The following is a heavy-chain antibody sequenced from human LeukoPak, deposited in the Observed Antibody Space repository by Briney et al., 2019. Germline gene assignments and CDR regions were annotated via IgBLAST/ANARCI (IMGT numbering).Heavy chain of an antibody. D-gene: IGHD3-22*01. J-gene: IGHJ4*02. Sequence: GGSLRLSCEASGFTFSAFAIHWVRQAPGKGLEWVAVISYDGSNKYYADSVKGRFTISRDNSKNTLYLQMNSLRAEDTAVYYCAKDSSGYYSPFDYWGQGTLVTVSS. CDR2: ISYDGSNK. CDR1: GFTFSAFA. V-gene: IGHV3-30*18. CDR3: AKDSSGYYSPFDY.